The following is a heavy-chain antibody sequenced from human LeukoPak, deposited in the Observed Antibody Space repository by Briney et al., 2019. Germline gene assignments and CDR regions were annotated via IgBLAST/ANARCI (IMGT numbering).Heavy chain of an antibody. CDR1: GFTFSIYA. D-gene: IGHD5-18*01. CDR3: ARVPSYGRSVDY. J-gene: IGHJ4*02. Sequence: GGSLRLSWAASGFTFSIYAMSWVRQSPGKGLEWVSSITAGGTTTYYEDSVKGRFTISRDNAKNSLYLQMNSLRAEDTAVYYCARVPSYGRSVDYWGQGTLVSVSS. CDR2: ITAGGTTT. V-gene: IGHV3-48*03.